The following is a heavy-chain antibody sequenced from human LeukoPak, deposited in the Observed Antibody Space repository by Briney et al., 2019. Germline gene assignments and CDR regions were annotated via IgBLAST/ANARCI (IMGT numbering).Heavy chain of an antibody. J-gene: IGHJ5*02. CDR2: INPSSGAT. CDR1: GYVFTDYH. CDR3: ARGWQINSSGGFVDP. D-gene: IGHD6-6*01. V-gene: IGHV1-2*02. Sequence: ASLKVSCQASGYVFTDYHIHWLRQAPGQGLEWMGWINPSSGATNYAQKFQGRVTMTRDIFSTTAYMEINSLVSDDTAVYYCARGWQINSSGGFVDPWGQGTLVTVSS.